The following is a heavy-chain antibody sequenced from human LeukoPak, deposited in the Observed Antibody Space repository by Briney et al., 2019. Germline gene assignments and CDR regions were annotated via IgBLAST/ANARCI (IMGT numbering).Heavy chain of an antibody. CDR1: GFTFSSYA. V-gene: IGHV3-23*01. CDR3: AKVAYYAPQTPFDY. CDR2: ISGSGGGT. J-gene: IGHJ4*02. D-gene: IGHD2/OR15-2a*01. Sequence: GGSLRLSCAASGFTFSSYAMSWVRQAPGKGLEWVSAISGSGGGTYYADSVKGRFTISRDNSKNTLYLQMNSLRAGDTAVYYCAKVAYYAPQTPFDYWGQGTLVTVSS.